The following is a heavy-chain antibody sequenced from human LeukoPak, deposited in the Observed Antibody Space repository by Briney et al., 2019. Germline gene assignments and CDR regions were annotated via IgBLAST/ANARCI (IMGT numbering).Heavy chain of an antibody. D-gene: IGHD3-3*01. CDR3: ARLSQFGVLRFSYYMDV. CDR1: GYSISSGYY. J-gene: IGHJ6*03. Sequence: SETLSLTCTVSGYSISSGYYWGWIRQPPGKGLEWIGSIYHSGSTYYNPSPKSRVTISVDTSKNQFSLKLSSVTAADTAVYYCARLSQFGVLRFSYYMDVWGKGTTVTVSS. CDR2: IYHSGST. V-gene: IGHV4-38-2*02.